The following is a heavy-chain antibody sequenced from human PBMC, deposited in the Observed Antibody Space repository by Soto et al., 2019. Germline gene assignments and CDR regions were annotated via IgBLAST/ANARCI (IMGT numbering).Heavy chain of an antibody. J-gene: IGHJ5*02. CDR1: GFIFSSYA. V-gene: IGHV3-23*01. D-gene: IGHD6-13*01. CDR2: ISGSGGST. CDR3: AKDGEAAGTLGPFDP. Sequence: GGSLRLSCAASGFIFSSYAMSWVRQAPGKGLEWVSAISGSGGSTYYADSVKGRFTISRDNSKNTLYLQMNSLRAEDTAVYYCAKDGEAAGTLGPFDPWGQRTLVSVSS.